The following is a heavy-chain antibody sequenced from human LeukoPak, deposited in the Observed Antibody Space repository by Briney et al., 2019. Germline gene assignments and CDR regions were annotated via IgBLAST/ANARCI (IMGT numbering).Heavy chain of an antibody. J-gene: IGHJ4*02. CDR2: IYYSGST. V-gene: IGHV4-39*01. CDR3: ARLSSGSFDY. D-gene: IGHD6-19*01. Sequence: SETLSLTCTVSGGSISSSSYYWGWIRQPPGKGLEWIGSIYYSGSTYYNPSLKSRVTISVDTSKNQFSLKLSSVIAADTAVYYCARLSSGSFDYWGQGTLVTVSS. CDR1: GGSISSSSYY.